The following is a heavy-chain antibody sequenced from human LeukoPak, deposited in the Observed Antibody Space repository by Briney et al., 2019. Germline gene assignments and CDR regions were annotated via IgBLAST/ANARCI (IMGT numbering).Heavy chain of an antibody. CDR3: ATDRYGTRFLDY. J-gene: IGHJ4*02. CDR1: GYTLTELS. D-gene: IGHD3-3*01. V-gene: IGHV1-24*01. Sequence: ASVKVSCKVSGYTLTELSIYWVRQAPGKGLEWMGGFDPEDGETIYAQKFQGRVTMTEDTSTDTAYMELSRLRSEDTAVYYCATDRYGTRFLDYWGQGTLVTVSS. CDR2: FDPEDGET.